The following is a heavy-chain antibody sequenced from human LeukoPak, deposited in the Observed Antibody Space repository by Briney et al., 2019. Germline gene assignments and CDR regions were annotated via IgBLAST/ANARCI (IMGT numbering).Heavy chain of an antibody. D-gene: IGHD1-26*01. J-gene: IGHJ4*02. CDR2: ISWNSGSI. Sequence: GRSLRLSCAASGFTFDDYAMHWVRQAPGKGLEWVSGISWNSGSIGYADSVKGRFTISRDNAKNSLYLQMNSLRAEDTALYYCAKGISGSPWYYFDYWGQGTLVTVSS. V-gene: IGHV3-9*01. CDR3: AKGISGSPWYYFDY. CDR1: GFTFDDYA.